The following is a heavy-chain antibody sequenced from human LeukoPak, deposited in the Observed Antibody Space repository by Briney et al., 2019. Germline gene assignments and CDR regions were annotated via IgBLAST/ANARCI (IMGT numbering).Heavy chain of an antibody. V-gene: IGHV4-4*02. CDR3: AKASYYYGMDA. J-gene: IGHJ6*02. CDR1: GGSISSSNW. Sequence: SETLSLTRAVSGGSISSSNWWSWVRQPPGKGLEWIGEIYHSGSTNYNPSLKSRVTISVDKSKNQFSLKLSSVTAADTAVYYCAKASYYYGMDAWGQGTTVTVSS. CDR2: IYHSGST.